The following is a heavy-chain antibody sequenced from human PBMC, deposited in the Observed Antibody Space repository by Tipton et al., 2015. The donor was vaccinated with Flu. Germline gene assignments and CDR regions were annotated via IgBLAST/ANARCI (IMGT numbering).Heavy chain of an antibody. CDR2: ISSSSSYI. CDR3: ARVMVPVYYFDY. Sequence: SLRLSCAASGFTFSSYAMSWVRQAPGKGLEWVSSISSSSSYIYYADSVKGRFTISRDNAKNSLYLQMNSLRAEDTAVYYCARVMVPVYYFDYWGQGTLVTVSS. CDR1: GFTFSSYA. V-gene: IGHV3-21*01. D-gene: IGHD2-2*01. J-gene: IGHJ4*02.